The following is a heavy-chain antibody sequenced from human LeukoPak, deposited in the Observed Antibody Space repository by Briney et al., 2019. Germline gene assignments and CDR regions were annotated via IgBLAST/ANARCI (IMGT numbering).Heavy chain of an antibody. CDR1: GGSISSSSYY. D-gene: IGHD6-19*01. CDR3: ASQWLVTDAFDI. J-gene: IGHJ3*02. V-gene: IGHV4-39*07. CDR2: IYYSGST. Sequence: SETLSLTCTVSGGSISSSSYYWGWIRQPPGKGPEWIGSIYYSGSTYYNPSLKSRVTISVDTSKNQFSLKLSSVTAADTAVYYCASQWLVTDAFDIWGQGTMVTVSS.